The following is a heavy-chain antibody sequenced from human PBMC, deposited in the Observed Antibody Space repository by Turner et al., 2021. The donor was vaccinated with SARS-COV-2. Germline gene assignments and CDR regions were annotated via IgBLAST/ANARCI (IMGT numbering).Heavy chain of an antibody. CDR1: GGYIRSSSYY. CDR2: IYYSGST. Sequence: QLQLQESVPGLVKPAETLSLTCTVPGGYIRSSSYYWGWIRQPPGKGLEWIGSIYYSGSTYYNPSLKSRVTISVDTSKNQFSLKLSSGTAADTAVYYCATRTVDLSGSYDCFDYWGQGTLVTVSS. J-gene: IGHJ4*02. V-gene: IGHV4-39*01. CDR3: ATRTVDLSGSYDCFDY. D-gene: IGHD1-26*01.